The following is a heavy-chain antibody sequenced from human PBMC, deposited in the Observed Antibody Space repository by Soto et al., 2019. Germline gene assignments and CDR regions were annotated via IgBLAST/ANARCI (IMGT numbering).Heavy chain of an antibody. CDR2: IMPIFGSA. CDR1: GCTFSGNT. Sequence: GXSVKVSCKASGCTFSGNTSRLVRQAPGQGLECMGGIMPIFGSANYAQKFQGRVTITADENTRTVYMELSRLRSEDTAVYYCARKFASDTTDYYYADWGQGTLVTVSS. V-gene: IGHV1-69*13. CDR3: ARKFASDTTDYYYAD. D-gene: IGHD3-22*01. J-gene: IGHJ4*02.